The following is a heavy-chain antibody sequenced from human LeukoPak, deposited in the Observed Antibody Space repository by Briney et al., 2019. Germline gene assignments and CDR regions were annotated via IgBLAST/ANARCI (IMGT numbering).Heavy chain of an antibody. V-gene: IGHV1-8*01. D-gene: IGHD3-22*01. Sequence: GASVKVSCKASGYTFTSYDINWVRQATGQGLEWMGWMSPNSDNTGYAQKFQGRVTMTRNTSISTAYMELSSLRSEDTAVYYCARGRFHNYPIVVVRGLGYWGQGTLVTVSS. CDR2: MSPNSDNT. CDR3: ARGRFHNYPIVVVRGLGY. CDR1: GYTFTSYD. J-gene: IGHJ4*02.